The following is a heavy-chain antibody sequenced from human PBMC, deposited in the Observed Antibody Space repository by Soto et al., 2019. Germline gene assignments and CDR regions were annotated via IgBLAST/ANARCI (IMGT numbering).Heavy chain of an antibody. V-gene: IGHV4-59*08. CDR2: IYYSGST. J-gene: IGHJ4*02. Sequence: QVQLQESGPGLVKPSETLSLTCTVSGGSISSYYWSWIRQPPGKGLEWIGYIYYSGSTNYNPSLKSRVTISVDTSKNQFSLKLSSVTAADTAVYYCASQLGSAREMAGTQVFDYWGQGTLVTVSS. CDR1: GGSISSYY. CDR3: ASQLGSAREMAGTQVFDY. D-gene: IGHD6-19*01.